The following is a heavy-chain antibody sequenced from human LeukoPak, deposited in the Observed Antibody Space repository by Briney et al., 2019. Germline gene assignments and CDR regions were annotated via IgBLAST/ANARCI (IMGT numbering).Heavy chain of an antibody. D-gene: IGHD2-8*01. Sequence: PSETLSLTCTVSGVSISSSSYYWRWLRQPPGKGLEWIGSIYYSGSTYYHPSLKSRVTISVDTSKNQFSLKLSGVTAADTSVYYCARARRNCTNDVCYTIGYYYDYYMDVWGKGTTVTVSS. V-gene: IGHV4-39*07. CDR1: GVSISSSSYY. J-gene: IGHJ6*03. CDR3: ARARRNCTNDVCYTIGYYYDYYMDV. CDR2: IYYSGST.